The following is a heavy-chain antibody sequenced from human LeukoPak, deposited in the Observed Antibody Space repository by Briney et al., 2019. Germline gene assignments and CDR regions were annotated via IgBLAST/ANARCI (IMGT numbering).Heavy chain of an antibody. CDR3: AREQSSSWYSRFDP. V-gene: IGHV3-33*01. D-gene: IGHD6-13*01. CDR2: IWYDGSNK. J-gene: IGHJ5*02. Sequence: GGSLRLSCAASGFTFSSYGMHWVRQAPGKGLEWVAVIWYDGSNKYYADSVKGRFTISRDNSKNTLYLQMNSLRAEDTAVYYCAREQSSSWYSRFDPWGQGTLVTVSS. CDR1: GFTFSSYG.